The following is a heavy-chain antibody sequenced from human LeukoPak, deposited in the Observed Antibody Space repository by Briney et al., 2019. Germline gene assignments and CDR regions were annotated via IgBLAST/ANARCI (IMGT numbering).Heavy chain of an antibody. CDR3: ARGSGSYYSAHFDY. Sequence: SETLSLTCAVSGYYISSGYYWGWIRQPPGKGLEWIGSIYHSGSTYYNPSLKSRVTISVDTSKNQFSLKLSSVTAADTAVYYCARGSGSYYSAHFDYWGQGTLVTVSS. CDR1: GYYISSGYY. J-gene: IGHJ4*02. D-gene: IGHD3-10*01. V-gene: IGHV4-38-2*01. CDR2: IYHSGST.